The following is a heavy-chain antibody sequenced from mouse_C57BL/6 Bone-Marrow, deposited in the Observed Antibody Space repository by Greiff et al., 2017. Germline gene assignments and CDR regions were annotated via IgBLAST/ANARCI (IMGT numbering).Heavy chain of an antibody. CDR1: GYTFTSYW. CDR2: INPSSGYT. J-gene: IGHJ1*03. D-gene: IGHD1-1*01. V-gene: IGHV1-7*01. Sequence: QVQLKQSGAELAKPGASVKLSCKASGYTFTSYWMHWVKQRPGQGLEWIGYINPSSGYTKYNQKFKDKATLTADTSSSTAYMQLSSLTYEDSAVYYCARSPYYYGKGDFDVWGTGTTVTVSS. CDR3: ARSPYYYGKGDFDV.